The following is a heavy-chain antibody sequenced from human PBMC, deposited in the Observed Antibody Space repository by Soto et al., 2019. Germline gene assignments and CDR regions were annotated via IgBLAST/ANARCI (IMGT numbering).Heavy chain of an antibody. CDR1: GGTFSSYA. CDR3: ARGPGSGWYVSRLGGWFDP. D-gene: IGHD6-19*01. J-gene: IGHJ5*02. V-gene: IGHV1-69*12. CDR2: IIPIFGTA. Sequence: QVQLVQSGAEVKKPGSSVKVSCKASGGTFSSYAISWVRQAPGQGLEWMGGIIPIFGTANYAQKFQGRVTITADEXXSXAXXEPSSLRSEDTAVYYCARGPGSGWYVSRLGGWFDPWGQVTLVTVSS.